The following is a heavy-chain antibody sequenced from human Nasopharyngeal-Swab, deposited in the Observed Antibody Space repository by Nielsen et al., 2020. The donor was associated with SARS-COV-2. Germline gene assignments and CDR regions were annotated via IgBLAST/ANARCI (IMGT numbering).Heavy chain of an antibody. CDR2: ISGSGGAT. J-gene: IGHJ4*02. CDR1: GFTFRSFA. CDR3: ARGRSSGSYYLVPYYFDY. D-gene: IGHD1-26*01. Sequence: GESLKISCAASGFTFRSFAMSWVRQAPGKGPEWVSAISGSGGATFYADSVKGRFTISRDNSKNTLYLQMNSLRAEDTAVYYCARGRSSGSYYLVPYYFDYWGQGTLVTVSS. V-gene: IGHV3-23*01.